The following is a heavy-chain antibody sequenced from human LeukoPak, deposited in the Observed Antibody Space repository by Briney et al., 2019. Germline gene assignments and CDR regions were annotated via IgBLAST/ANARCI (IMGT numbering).Heavy chain of an antibody. J-gene: IGHJ4*02. CDR1: GGSFSGYY. V-gene: IGHV4-34*01. Sequence: SETLSLTCAVYGGSFSGYYWSWIRQPPGKGLEWIGEINHSGSTYYNPSLKSRVTISVDRSKNQFSLKLSSVTAADTAVYYCASSPNYYDSSGHTPFDYWGQGTLVTVSS. D-gene: IGHD3-22*01. CDR2: INHSGST. CDR3: ASSPNYYDSSGHTPFDY.